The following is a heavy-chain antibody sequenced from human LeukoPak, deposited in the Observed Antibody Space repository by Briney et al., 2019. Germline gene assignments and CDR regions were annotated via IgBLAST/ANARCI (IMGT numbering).Heavy chain of an antibody. CDR2: ISSSSSSYI. CDR1: GFTFSSYS. Sequence: GGSLRLSCAASGFTFSSYSMNWVRQAPGKGLEWVSSISSSSSSYIYYADSVKGRFTISRDNAKNSLYLQMNSLRAEDTAVYYCARASEQQLVRSYYYYYMDVWGKGTTVTVSS. CDR3: ARASEQQLVRSYYYYYMDV. D-gene: IGHD6-13*01. V-gene: IGHV3-21*01. J-gene: IGHJ6*03.